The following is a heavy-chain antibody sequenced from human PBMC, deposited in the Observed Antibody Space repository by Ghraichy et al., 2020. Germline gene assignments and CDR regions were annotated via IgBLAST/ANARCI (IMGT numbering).Heavy chain of an antibody. CDR2: IVVGSGNT. V-gene: IGHV1-58*01. D-gene: IGHD3-10*01. Sequence: SVKVSCKASGFTFASSTVQWVRQARGQRLEWIGWIVVGSGNTNYAQKFQERVTITRDMSTSTAYMELSSLRSEDTAVYYCAAIYYGSGSYPFEYWGQGTLVTVSS. CDR1: GFTFASST. CDR3: AAIYYGSGSYPFEY. J-gene: IGHJ4*02.